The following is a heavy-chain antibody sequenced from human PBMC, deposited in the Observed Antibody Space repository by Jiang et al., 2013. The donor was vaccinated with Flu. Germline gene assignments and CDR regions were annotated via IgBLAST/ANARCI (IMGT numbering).Heavy chain of an antibody. CDR1: GFTFSSYG. CDR2: IRYDGSNK. V-gene: IGHV3-30*02. J-gene: IGHJ6*03. D-gene: IGHD2-2*02. Sequence: VQLVESGGGVVQPGGSLRLSCAASGFTFSSYGMHWVRQAPGKGLEWVAFIRYDGSNKYYADSVKGRFTISRDNSKNTLYLQMNSLRAEDTAVYYCAKVKLGGQYCSSTSCYTPYYYYYMDVWGKGTTVTVSS. CDR3: AKVKLGGQYCSSTSCYTPYYYYYMDV.